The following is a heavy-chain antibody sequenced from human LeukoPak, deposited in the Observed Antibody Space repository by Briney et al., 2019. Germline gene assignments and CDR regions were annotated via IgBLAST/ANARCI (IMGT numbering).Heavy chain of an antibody. Sequence: GGSLRLSCAASGFTFSSCSMNWVRQAPGKGLEWVSSISSSSGYIYYADSVKGRFTISRDNAKNSLYLQMNSLRAEDTAVYYCARDLSRITIFGVVIPLGYWGQGTLVTVSS. CDR1: GFTFSSCS. CDR2: ISSSSGYI. V-gene: IGHV3-21*01. D-gene: IGHD3-3*01. J-gene: IGHJ4*02. CDR3: ARDLSRITIFGVVIPLGY.